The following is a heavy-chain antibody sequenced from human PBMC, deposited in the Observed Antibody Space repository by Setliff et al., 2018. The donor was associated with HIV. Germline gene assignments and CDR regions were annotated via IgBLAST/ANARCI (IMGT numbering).Heavy chain of an antibody. CDR1: GGSIGGYY. CDR2: IYSGGST. Sequence: SETLSLTCTVSGGSIGGYYWSWIRQPPGTGLEWLGCIYSGGSTNYNPSLESRDTISLDTSKNQFSLRLTSVTAADTAVYYCARVRSYGSAYDAFDVWGPGTMVTVSS. D-gene: IGHD3-10*01. CDR3: ARVRSYGSAYDAFDV. V-gene: IGHV4-4*08. J-gene: IGHJ3*01.